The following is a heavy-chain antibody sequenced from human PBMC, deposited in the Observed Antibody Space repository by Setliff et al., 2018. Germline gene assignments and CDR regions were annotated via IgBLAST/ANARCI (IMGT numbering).Heavy chain of an antibody. CDR1: GGSISGYY. V-gene: IGHV4-59*12. Sequence: PSETLSLTCTVSGGSISGYYWSWIRQPPGKGLEWIGNIYYNGNTNKNPSLKSRVTISVDTSKNQFSLRLRSVTAADTAVYFCARDNTMVGATDYWGLGTLVTVSS. D-gene: IGHD1-26*01. CDR2: IYYNGNT. CDR3: ARDNTMVGATDY. J-gene: IGHJ4*02.